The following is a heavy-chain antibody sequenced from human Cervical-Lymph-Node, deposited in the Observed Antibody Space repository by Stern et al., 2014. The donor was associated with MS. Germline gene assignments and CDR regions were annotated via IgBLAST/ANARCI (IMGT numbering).Heavy chain of an antibody. Sequence: QVTLKESGPPLVKPTQTLTLTCTFSGFSLNTIGVGVGWIRQPPGGALEWLALIYWAETTRYSPSLKSYLNITKDTSNNRVVLTKTNMDPVDTATYYCAPIINYCFGVDCSTDYFDYWGQGTLVTVSS. D-gene: IGHD2-21*02. CDR2: IYWAETT. CDR1: GFSLNTIGVG. CDR3: APIINYCFGVDCSTDYFDY. J-gene: IGHJ4*02. V-gene: IGHV2-5*02.